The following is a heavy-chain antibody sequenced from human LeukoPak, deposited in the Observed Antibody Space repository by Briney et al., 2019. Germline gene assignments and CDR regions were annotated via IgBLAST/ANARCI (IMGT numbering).Heavy chain of an antibody. D-gene: IGHD3-3*01. CDR3: ARGSFGVVIIPHDAFDI. CDR2: IYYSGST. V-gene: IGHV4-30-4*01. Sequence: PSETLSLTCTVSGGSISSGDYYWSWIRQPPGKGLEWIGYIYYSGSTYYNPSLKSRVTISVDTSKNQFSLKLSSVTAADTAVYYCARGSFGVVIIPHDAFDIWGQGTMVTVSS. J-gene: IGHJ3*02. CDR1: GGSISSGDYY.